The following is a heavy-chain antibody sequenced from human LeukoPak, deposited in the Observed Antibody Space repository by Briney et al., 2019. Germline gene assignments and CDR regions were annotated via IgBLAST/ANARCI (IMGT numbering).Heavy chain of an antibody. V-gene: IGHV4-39*01. J-gene: IGHJ6*03. CDR3: ATRVGANYYYYYMDV. Sequence: SETLSLTCTVSGGSISSSSYYWGWIRQPPGKGLEWIGSIYYSGGTYYNPSLKSRVTISVDTSENQFSLKLSSVTAADTAVYYCATRVGANYYYYYMDVWGKGTTVTVSS. CDR2: IYYSGGT. D-gene: IGHD1-26*01. CDR1: GGSISSSSYY.